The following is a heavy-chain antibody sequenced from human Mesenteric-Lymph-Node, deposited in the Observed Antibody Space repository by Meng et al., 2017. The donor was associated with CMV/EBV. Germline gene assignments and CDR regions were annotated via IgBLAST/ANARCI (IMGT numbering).Heavy chain of an antibody. D-gene: IGHD5-18*01. CDR1: GASISSGGYY. V-gene: IGHV4-31*02. J-gene: IGHJ5*02. CDR3: ARASVQLGSRWFDP. CDR2: IYYSGST. Sequence: SGASISSGGYYWSWIRLHPGKGLEWIGYIYYSGSTYYNPSLKSRVTISVDTSKNQFSLKLSSVTAADTAVYYCARASVQLGSRWFDPWGQGTLVTVSS.